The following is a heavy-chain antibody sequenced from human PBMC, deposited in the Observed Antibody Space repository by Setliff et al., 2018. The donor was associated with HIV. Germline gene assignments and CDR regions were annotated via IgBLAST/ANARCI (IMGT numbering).Heavy chain of an antibody. CDR3: ARFCRGGSCPDY. CDR2: IYYSGST. Sequence: PSETLSLTCAVSGYSISSSSYYWSWIRQPPGKGLEWIGSIYYSGSTYYNPSLKSRATISVDTSKNQFSLKLSSVTAADTAVYYCARFCRGGSCPDYWGQGTLVTVSS. V-gene: IGHV4-39*01. D-gene: IGHD2-15*01. J-gene: IGHJ4*02. CDR1: GYSISSSSYY.